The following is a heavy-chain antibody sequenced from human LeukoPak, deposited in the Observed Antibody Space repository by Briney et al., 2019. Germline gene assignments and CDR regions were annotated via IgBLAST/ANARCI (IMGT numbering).Heavy chain of an antibody. D-gene: IGHD6-25*01. Sequence: SETLSLTCTVSGGSISSGSYYWSWIRQPAGKGLEWIGRIYTSGSTNYNPSLKSRVTISVDTSKNQFSLKLSSVTAADTAVYYCARDPYGAATVEWFDPWGQGTLVTVSS. J-gene: IGHJ5*02. CDR2: IYTSGST. CDR1: GGSISSGSYY. V-gene: IGHV4-61*02. CDR3: ARDPYGAATVEWFDP.